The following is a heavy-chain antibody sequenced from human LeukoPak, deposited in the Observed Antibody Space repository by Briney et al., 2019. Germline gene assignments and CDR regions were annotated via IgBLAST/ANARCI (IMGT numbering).Heavy chain of an antibody. Sequence: GGSLRLSCAASGFTFSNYAMSWVRQAPGKGLEWVSAISGSGDRTYYTDSVEGRFTISRDNSKNTLYLQMNSLRADDTAVCYCAKDKYNWNYFDYWGQGTLVTVSS. J-gene: IGHJ4*02. CDR1: GFTFSNYA. CDR2: ISGSGDRT. CDR3: AKDKYNWNYFDY. D-gene: IGHD1-20*01. V-gene: IGHV3-23*01.